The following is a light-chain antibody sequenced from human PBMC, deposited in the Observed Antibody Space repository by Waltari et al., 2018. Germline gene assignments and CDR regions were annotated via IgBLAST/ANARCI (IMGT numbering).Light chain of an antibody. Sequence: QSVLTQPPSVSEAPRQRVAISCSGSRSTIGNNAVNWYLQVPGKAPKLLIYYDDLLPSGVSDRFSGSRSGTSASLAISGLQSEDEGDYYCATWDNTLSGWVFGGGTRLTVL. J-gene: IGLJ3*02. V-gene: IGLV1-36*01. CDR3: ATWDNTLSGWV. CDR2: YDD. CDR1: RSTIGNNA.